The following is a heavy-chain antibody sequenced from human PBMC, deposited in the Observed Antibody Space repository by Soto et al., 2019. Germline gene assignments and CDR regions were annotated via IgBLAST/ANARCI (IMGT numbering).Heavy chain of an antibody. J-gene: IGHJ6*02. D-gene: IGHD2-21*02. V-gene: IGHV2-5*02. CDR3: VHSRCGGDCLQSYSSHYYYGMDI. Sequence: QITLKESGPTLVKPTQTLTLTCTFSGFSLSTGGMGVGWIRQPPGKALEWLALIYWDGDRRYRPSLMSRLTIAKATSKIQVALTMTNMDPVDTATYYCVHSRCGGDCLQSYSSHYYYGMDIWGQGTTVTVS. CDR1: GFSLSTGGMG. CDR2: IYWDGDR.